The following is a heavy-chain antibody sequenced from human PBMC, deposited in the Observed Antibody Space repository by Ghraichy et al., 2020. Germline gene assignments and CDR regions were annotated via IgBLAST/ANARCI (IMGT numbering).Heavy chain of an antibody. CDR2: IYYSGST. J-gene: IGHJ3*02. D-gene: IGHD6-13*01. CDR1: GGSISSYY. V-gene: IGHV4-59*01. Sequence: SETLSLTCTVSGGSISSYYWSWIRQPPGKGLEWIGYIYYSGSTNYNPSLKSRVTISVDTSKNQFSLKLSSVTAADTAVYYCARAVLSRAAAGNDAFDIWGQGTMVTVSS. CDR3: ARAVLSRAAAGNDAFDI.